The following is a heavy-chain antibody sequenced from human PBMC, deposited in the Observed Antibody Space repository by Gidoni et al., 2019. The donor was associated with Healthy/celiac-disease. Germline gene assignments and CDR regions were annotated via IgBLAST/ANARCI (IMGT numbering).Heavy chain of an antibody. D-gene: IGHD3-3*01. J-gene: IGHJ4*02. CDR3: ASEGYYDFWSGREHFDY. Sequence: EVQLVESGGGLVQPGGSLRLSCAASGFPFSSYWMSWGRQAPGKGLEWVANIKQDGSEKYYVDSVKGRFTISRDNAKNSLYLQMNSLRAEDTAVYYCASEGYYDFWSGREHFDYWGQGTLVTVSS. CDR1: GFPFSSYW. CDR2: IKQDGSEK. V-gene: IGHV3-7*05.